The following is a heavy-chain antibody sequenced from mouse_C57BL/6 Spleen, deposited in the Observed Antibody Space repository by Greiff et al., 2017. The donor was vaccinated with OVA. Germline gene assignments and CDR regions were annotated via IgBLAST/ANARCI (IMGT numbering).Heavy chain of an antibody. CDR3: ARGQLRLHWFAD. D-gene: IGHD3-2*02. J-gene: IGHJ3*01. CDR1: GYTFTSYW. Sequence: VQLQQSGAELVKPGASVKLSCKASGYTFTSYWMHWVKQRPGRGLEWIGRIDPNRGGTKYNEKFKSKATLTVDKPSSTAYMQLSILTSEDSAVYYCARGQLRLHWFADWGQGTLVTVSA. CDR2: IDPNRGGT. V-gene: IGHV1-72*01.